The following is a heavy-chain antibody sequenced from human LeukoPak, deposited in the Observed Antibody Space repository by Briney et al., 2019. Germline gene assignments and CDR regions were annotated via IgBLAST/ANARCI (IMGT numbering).Heavy chain of an antibody. Sequence: GASVKVSCKASGYTFTRYYMHWVRQAPGQGLEWMGMISPSGGSTTYAQKFQGRVTMTRDMSTSTAYMELSRLRSDDTAVYYCAGITMIEEEDYWGQGTLVTVSS. CDR1: GYTFTRYY. D-gene: IGHD3-22*01. CDR3: AGITMIEEEDY. CDR2: ISPSGGST. V-gene: IGHV1-46*01. J-gene: IGHJ4*02.